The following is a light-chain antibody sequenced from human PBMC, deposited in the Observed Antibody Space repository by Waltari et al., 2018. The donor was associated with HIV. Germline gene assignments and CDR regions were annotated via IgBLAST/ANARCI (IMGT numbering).Light chain of an antibody. V-gene: IGLV2-18*02. CDR1: SSDVGTYNR. J-gene: IGLJ1*01. CDR2: EVR. Sequence: QSALTQPPSVSASPGQSVTISCTGTSSDVGTYNRVSWYLQTPGTAPRIIIYEVRNGHSGIPVSFAESSSDNTASLTISGLQAEEEVNHYCSSYRTDNTIAFETGTKVTIL. CDR3: SSYRTDNTIA.